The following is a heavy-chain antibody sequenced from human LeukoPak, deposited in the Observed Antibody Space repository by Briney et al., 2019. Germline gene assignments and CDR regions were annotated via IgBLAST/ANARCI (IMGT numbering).Heavy chain of an antibody. D-gene: IGHD6-19*01. J-gene: IGHJ4*02. CDR2: ISGSGGST. CDR3: AKDSPPWGYSSGWYGGFDY. V-gene: IGHV3-23*01. Sequence: GGSLRLSCAASGFTFSSYAMSWVRQAPGKGLEWVSAISGSGGSTYYADSVKGRFTISRDNSKNTLYLQMKSLRAEDTAVYYCAKDSPPWGYSSGWYGGFDYWGQGTLVTVSS. CDR1: GFTFSSYA.